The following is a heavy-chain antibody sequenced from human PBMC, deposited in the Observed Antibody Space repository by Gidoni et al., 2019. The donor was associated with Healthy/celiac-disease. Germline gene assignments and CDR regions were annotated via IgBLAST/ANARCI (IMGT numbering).Heavy chain of an antibody. Sequence: QVQLQESGPGLVKPSETLSLTCTVSGGSISSYYWSWIRQPPGKGLEWIGYIYYSGSTNYNPSLKSRVTISVDTSKNQFSLKLSSVTAADTAVYYCARGRWESEFDYWGQGTLVTVSS. J-gene: IGHJ4*02. CDR3: ARGRWESEFDY. D-gene: IGHD1-26*01. V-gene: IGHV4-59*01. CDR1: GGSISSYY. CDR2: IYYSGST.